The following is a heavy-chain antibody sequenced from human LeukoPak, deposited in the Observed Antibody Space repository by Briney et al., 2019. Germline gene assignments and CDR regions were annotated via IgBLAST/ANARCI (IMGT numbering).Heavy chain of an antibody. CDR3: ARVGAATYYYDSSGYTPGYFDY. D-gene: IGHD3-22*01. CDR2: IKKDGSET. CDR1: GITFSNYW. V-gene: IGHV3-7*01. J-gene: IGHJ4*02. Sequence: GGSLRLSCAVSGITFSNYWMTWVRQAPGKGLEWVANIKKDGSETYYVDSVKGRFTISRDNAKSSLYLQMNNLRAEDTAVYYCARVGAATYYYDSSGYTPGYFDYWGQGTLVTVSS.